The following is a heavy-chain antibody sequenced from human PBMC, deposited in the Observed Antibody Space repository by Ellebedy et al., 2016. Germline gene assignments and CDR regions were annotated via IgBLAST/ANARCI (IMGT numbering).Heavy chain of an antibody. CDR2: FDPEDGET. J-gene: IGHJ6*03. V-gene: IGHV1-24*01. CDR3: ATGDSSSWSHESPHYYFHYMDV. Sequence: ASVKVSXXVSGYTLTELSMHWVRQAPGKGPEWMGGFDPEDGETIYAQKFQGRVTMSEDTSANTAYMELSSLSSEDTAVYYCATGDSSSWSHESPHYYFHYMDVWGRGTTVTVSS. CDR1: GYTLTELS. D-gene: IGHD6-13*01.